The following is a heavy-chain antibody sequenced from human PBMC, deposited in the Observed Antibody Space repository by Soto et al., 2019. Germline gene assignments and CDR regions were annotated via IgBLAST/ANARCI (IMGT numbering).Heavy chain of an antibody. J-gene: IGHJ6*02. CDR1: GYTFSSYG. CDR2: ISGYNGNT. CDR3: ARVTPSGYDLAYYYGMDV. Sequence: QVQLVQSGAEVKKPGASVKVSCKAFGYTFSSYGISWVRQAPGQGLEWMGWISGYNGNTNSAQKLQGRVTMTTDTSTSTAYMELRSLTSDATAVYYCARVTPSGYDLAYYYGMDVWGQGTTVTVSS. V-gene: IGHV1-18*01. D-gene: IGHD5-12*01.